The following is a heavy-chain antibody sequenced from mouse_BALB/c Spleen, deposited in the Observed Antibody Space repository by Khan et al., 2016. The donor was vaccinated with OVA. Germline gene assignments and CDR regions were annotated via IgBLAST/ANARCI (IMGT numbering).Heavy chain of an antibody. V-gene: IGHV1-18*01. CDR2: ITPNNGGT. J-gene: IGHJ2*01. CDR1: GYTFTDYN. D-gene: IGHD1-1*01. Sequence: EVQLQQSGPELVKPGASVKISCKASGYTFTDYNMDWVKQSHGKSLEWIGDITPNNGGTIYNQKFKGKATWTVDKSSSTAYMELRSLTSEDTAVYYCTRGGHGSPFDYWGQGTTLTVSS. CDR3: TRGGHGSPFDY.